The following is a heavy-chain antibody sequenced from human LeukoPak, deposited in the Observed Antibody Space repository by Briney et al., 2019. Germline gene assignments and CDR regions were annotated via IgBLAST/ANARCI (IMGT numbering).Heavy chain of an antibody. J-gene: IGHJ6*03. V-gene: IGHV1-69*05. Sequence: SVKVSCKASGGTFSSYAISWVRQAPGQGLKWMGGIIPIFGTANYAQKFQGRVTITTDESTSTAYMELSSLRSEDTAVYYCARGAAVTTFYYYYYMDVWGKGTTVTVSS. CDR2: IIPIFGTA. CDR1: GGTFSSYA. D-gene: IGHD4-17*01. CDR3: ARGAAVTTFYYYYYMDV.